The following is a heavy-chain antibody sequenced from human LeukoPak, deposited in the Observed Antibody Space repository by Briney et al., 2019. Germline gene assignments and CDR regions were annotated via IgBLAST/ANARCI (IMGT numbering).Heavy chain of an antibody. CDR2: INSSSSTI. D-gene: IGHD5-24*01. Sequence: GGSLRLSCAPSGFTFSSYSMIWARHAPGRGREGISYINSSSSTIYNADAVKARFTISRDNAKNSLYLQMNSLRDEDTAVYYCAKDDAWLQYNDWGQGTLVTVSS. J-gene: IGHJ4*02. CDR1: GFTFSSYS. CDR3: AKDDAWLQYND. V-gene: IGHV3-48*02.